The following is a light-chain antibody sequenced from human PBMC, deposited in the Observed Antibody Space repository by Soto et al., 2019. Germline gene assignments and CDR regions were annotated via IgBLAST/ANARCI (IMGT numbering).Light chain of an antibody. CDR3: PQRSNWPLT. CDR1: QSVSSY. CDR2: DAS. V-gene: IGKV3-11*01. Sequence: EIVLTQSPATLSLSPGERATLSCRASQSVSSYLAWYQQKPGQAPRLLIYDASNRATGIPARFSGSGSGTDFPLTISSLEPEDFEVYYCPQRSNWPLTFGGGTKVEIK. J-gene: IGKJ4*01.